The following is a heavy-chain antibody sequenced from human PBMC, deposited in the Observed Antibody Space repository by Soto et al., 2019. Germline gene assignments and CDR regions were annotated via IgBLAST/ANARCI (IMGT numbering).Heavy chain of an antibody. Sequence: EVQLAESGGGLVQPGGSLRLSCAASGFTVSDNYMNWVRQAPGKGLEWVSVIYGGGTTDYADSAKGRFTISRDSSMNTLPLQMNSLRVEATAVYYCAALSNSARYIDFWGRGTLVTVSS. D-gene: IGHD1-26*01. CDR3: AALSNSARYIDF. V-gene: IGHV3-66*01. CDR2: IYGGGTT. J-gene: IGHJ4*02. CDR1: GFTVSDNY.